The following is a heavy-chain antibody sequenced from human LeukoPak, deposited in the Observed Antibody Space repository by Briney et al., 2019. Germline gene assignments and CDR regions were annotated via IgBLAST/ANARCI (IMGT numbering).Heavy chain of an antibody. V-gene: IGHV3-48*01. D-gene: IGHD4-11*01. Sequence: SGGSLRLSCAASGFTFSSYSMKGVSQARGKGLEWVSYISSSSSTIYYADSVKGRFTISRDNAKNSLHLQMNSLRAEDTAVYYCARAPHYSNYGPYYYGMDVWGQGTTVTVSS. CDR1: GFTFSSYS. CDR2: ISSSSSTI. CDR3: ARAPHYSNYGPYYYGMDV. J-gene: IGHJ6*02.